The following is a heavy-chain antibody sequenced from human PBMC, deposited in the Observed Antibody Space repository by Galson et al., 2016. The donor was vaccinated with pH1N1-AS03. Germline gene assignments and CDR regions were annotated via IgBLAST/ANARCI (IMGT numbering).Heavy chain of an antibody. CDR2: IFYIGDT. CDR1: GGSVNGYY. V-gene: IGHV4-59*08. CDR3: GRHLRSSYSMDV. J-gene: IGHJ6*02. Sequence: SETLSLTCTVSGGSVNGYYWTRIRQPPGKGLEWIGQIFYIGDTLYTPSLRGRVTMSVDTSKNQLSLRLSSVTAADTAVYYCGRHLRSSYSMDVWGQGTTVTVSS. D-gene: IGHD2-15*01.